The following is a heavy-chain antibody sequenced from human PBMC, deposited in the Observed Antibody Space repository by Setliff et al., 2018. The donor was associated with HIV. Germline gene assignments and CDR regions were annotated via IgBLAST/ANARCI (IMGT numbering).Heavy chain of an antibody. CDR2: IYYSGST. Sequence: SETLSLTCAVSGYSISTAYYWGWIRQSPGKGLEWLGYIYYSGSTTYNPSLRSRVTISIDTSKNQFSLNLRSVTAADTAVYYCARDPPGYGDSKDYWGQGTLVTVSS. CDR3: ARDPPGYGDSKDY. D-gene: IGHD4-17*01. V-gene: IGHV4-38-2*02. J-gene: IGHJ4*02. CDR1: GYSISTAYY.